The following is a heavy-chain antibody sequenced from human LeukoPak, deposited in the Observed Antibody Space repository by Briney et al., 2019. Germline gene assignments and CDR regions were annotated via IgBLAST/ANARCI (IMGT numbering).Heavy chain of an antibody. CDR3: AKDRWFGDPVDY. J-gene: IGHJ4*02. D-gene: IGHD3-10*01. CDR1: GFTFSSYG. CDR2: ISYDGSNK. V-gene: IGHV3-30*18. Sequence: GGSLRLSCAASGFTFSSYGMHWVRQAPGKGLEWVAVISYDGSNKYYADSVKGRFTVSRDNSKNTLYLQMNSLRAEDTAVYYCAKDRWFGDPVDYWGQGTLVTVSS.